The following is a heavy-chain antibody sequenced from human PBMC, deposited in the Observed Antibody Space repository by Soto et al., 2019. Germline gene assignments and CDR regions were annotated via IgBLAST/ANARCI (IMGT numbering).Heavy chain of an antibody. CDR3: ARDLVSRWNEWPYYYAMDV. D-gene: IGHD6-19*01. CDR2: ISAYNGNT. J-gene: IGHJ6*02. V-gene: IGHV1-18*01. Sequence: QVQLVQSGAEVKKPGASVKVSCKASGYTFTSYGISWVRQAPGQGLEWMGWISAYNGNTKYAQKLEGRVTMTTDTPTNKAQMEVKSLRSEDTPVYYCARDLVSRWNEWPYYYAMDVWGQGTTLTVS. CDR1: GYTFTSYG.